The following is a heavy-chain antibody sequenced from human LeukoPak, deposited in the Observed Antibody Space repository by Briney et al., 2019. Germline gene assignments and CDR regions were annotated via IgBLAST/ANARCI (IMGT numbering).Heavy chain of an antibody. Sequence: ASVKVSCKASGYTFASYGISWVRQAPGQGLEWMGWISAYNGNTNYAQKLQGRVTMTTDTSTSTAYMELRSLRSDDTAVYYCTRDGPHGSGSYYRIYYMDVWGKGTTVTISS. J-gene: IGHJ6*03. CDR2: ISAYNGNT. CDR3: TRDGPHGSGSYYRIYYMDV. V-gene: IGHV1-18*01. CDR1: GYTFASYG. D-gene: IGHD3-10*01.